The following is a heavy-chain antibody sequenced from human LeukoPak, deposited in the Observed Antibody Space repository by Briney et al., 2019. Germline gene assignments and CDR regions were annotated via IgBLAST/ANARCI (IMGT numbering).Heavy chain of an antibody. Sequence: SETLSLTCTVSGGSISTYYWSWIRQPPGKGLEWIGEINHSGSTNYNPSLKSRVTISVDTSKNQFSLKLTYVTAADTAVYYCAKDPHTGIAPDYWGQGTLVTVSS. J-gene: IGHJ4*02. CDR1: GGSISTYY. CDR3: AKDPHTGIAPDY. CDR2: INHSGST. D-gene: IGHD5-18*01. V-gene: IGHV4-34*01.